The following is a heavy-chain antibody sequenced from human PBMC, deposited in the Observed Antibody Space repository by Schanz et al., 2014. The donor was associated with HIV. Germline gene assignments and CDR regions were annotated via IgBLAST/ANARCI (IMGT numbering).Heavy chain of an antibody. V-gene: IGHV3-23*04. Sequence: EVQLVESGGGLVQPGGSLRLSCAASGFTFSSYDMHWFRQGRGKGLEWVSSISGGSGSTFYADSVKGRFTISRDNSKNTLYLQMNSLRVEDTAVYYCANEEVPNDYWGQGTLVTVSP. CDR3: ANEEVPNDY. J-gene: IGHJ4*02. CDR1: GFTFSSYD. CDR2: ISGGSGST.